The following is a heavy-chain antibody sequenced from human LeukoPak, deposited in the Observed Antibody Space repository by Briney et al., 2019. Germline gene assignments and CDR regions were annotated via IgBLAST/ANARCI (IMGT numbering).Heavy chain of an antibody. D-gene: IGHD3-10*01. CDR3: IREKNRGEGGEWIMGGDPYDF. CDR1: GFAFSDYE. Sequence: GGSLRLSCTTSGFAFSDYEFSWVRQAPGKGLEWVASITGLGAIEHYAQSVKGRFTISRDNARKTFYLQMTSLRPEDTAVYYCIREKNRGEGGEWIMGGDPYDFWGQGTLVTVSS. V-gene: IGHV3-48*03. CDR2: ITGLGAIE. J-gene: IGHJ4*02.